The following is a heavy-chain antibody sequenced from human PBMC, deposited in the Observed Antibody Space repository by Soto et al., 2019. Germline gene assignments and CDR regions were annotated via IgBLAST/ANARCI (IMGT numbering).Heavy chain of an antibody. Sequence: GESLKISCKGFDYTFAAYWIGWVRQMPWKGLEWMGVINPRDSDFKYSPPFEGQVTISADKSINTAFLQWRSLKASDTAMYYCARTDYTQDVWYHTYDIWGQGTMVTV. V-gene: IGHV5-51*01. D-gene: IGHD3-3*01. CDR1: DYTFAAYW. J-gene: IGHJ3*02. CDR3: ARTDYTQDVWYHTYDI. CDR2: INPRDSDF.